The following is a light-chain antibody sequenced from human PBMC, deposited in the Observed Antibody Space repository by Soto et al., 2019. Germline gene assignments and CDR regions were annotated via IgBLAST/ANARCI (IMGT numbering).Light chain of an antibody. CDR2: DVN. CDR3: TSWTTSTTMI. V-gene: IGLV2-14*03. CDR1: SSDIGAYNF. Sequence: QSALTQPASVSGSPGQSITISCSGTSSDIGAYNFVSWYQQHPGKPPKLMLYDVNIRPSGVSNRFSGSKSGNTASLTSSGLQAEDEADYYCTSWTTSTTMIFGGGTKLTVL. J-gene: IGLJ2*01.